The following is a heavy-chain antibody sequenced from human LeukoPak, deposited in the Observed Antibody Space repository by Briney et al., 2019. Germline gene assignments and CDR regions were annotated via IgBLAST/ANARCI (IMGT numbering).Heavy chain of an antibody. Sequence: GGSLRLSCAASGFTFTRYWMNWVRQAPGKGLEWVANIKQDGSAQNYVDSVKGRFTISRDNAGNSVYLQMNSLRAEDTAVYYCTTSIPHSVEVTTSDGGNWGRGTLVTVSS. CDR1: GFTFTRYW. V-gene: IGHV3-7*01. D-gene: IGHD2-21*02. J-gene: IGHJ4*02. CDR2: IKQDGSAQ. CDR3: TTSIPHSVEVTTSDGGN.